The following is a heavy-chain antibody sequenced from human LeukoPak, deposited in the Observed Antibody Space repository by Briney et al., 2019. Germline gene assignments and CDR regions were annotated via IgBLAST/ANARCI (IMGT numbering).Heavy chain of an antibody. CDR1: GFSFNSYS. CDR2: ISASGHST. D-gene: IGHD6-19*01. J-gene: IGHJ4*02. V-gene: IGHV3-23*01. CDR3: ATRGSGRYYFDH. Sequence: GGSLKLSCTASGFSFNSYSMAWVRQAPGKGLEWVSGISASGHSTNHADSVRGRFTITRDSSENTLLLQMARLTADDTAVYYCATRGSGRYYFDHWGQGAWSPSRQ.